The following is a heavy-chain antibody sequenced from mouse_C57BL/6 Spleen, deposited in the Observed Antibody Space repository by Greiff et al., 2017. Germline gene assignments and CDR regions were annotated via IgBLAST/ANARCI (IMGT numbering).Heavy chain of an antibody. J-gene: IGHJ2*01. D-gene: IGHD1-1*01. V-gene: IGHV1-80*01. CDR3: ARWGVVAPFDY. CDR1: GYAFSSYW. Sequence: QVQLQQSGAELVKPGASVKISCKASGYAFSSYWMNWVKQRPGKGLEWIGQIYPGDGDTNYNGKFKGKATLTADKSSSTAYMQLSSLTSEDSAVYFCARWGVVAPFDYWGQGTTLTVSS. CDR2: IYPGDGDT.